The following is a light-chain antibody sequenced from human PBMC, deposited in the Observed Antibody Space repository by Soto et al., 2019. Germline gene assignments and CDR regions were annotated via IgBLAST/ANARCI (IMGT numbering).Light chain of an antibody. J-gene: IGKJ1*01. CDR1: QSVSSSY. CDR2: GAS. V-gene: IGKV3-20*01. Sequence: EIVLTQSPGTLSLSPGERATLSCRASQSVSSSYLAWYQQTPGQAPRLLISGASSRATGIPDRFSGSGSGTDFTLTISRLEPEDFAVYYCQQYGSSPAGTFGQGTKVEIK. CDR3: QQYGSSPAGT.